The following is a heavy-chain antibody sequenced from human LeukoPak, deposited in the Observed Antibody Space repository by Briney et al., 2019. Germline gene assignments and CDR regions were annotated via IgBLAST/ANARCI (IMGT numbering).Heavy chain of an antibody. CDR1: GYSISSGYY. CDR2: IYHSGST. Sequence: SETLSLTCAVSGYSISSGYYWGWIRQPPGKGLEWIGSIYHSGSTYYNPSLKSRVTISVDTSKNQFSLKLSSVTAADTAVYYCARGGGDTASVWFDPWGQGTLVTVSS. V-gene: IGHV4-38-2*01. J-gene: IGHJ5*02. D-gene: IGHD5-18*01. CDR3: ARGGGDTASVWFDP.